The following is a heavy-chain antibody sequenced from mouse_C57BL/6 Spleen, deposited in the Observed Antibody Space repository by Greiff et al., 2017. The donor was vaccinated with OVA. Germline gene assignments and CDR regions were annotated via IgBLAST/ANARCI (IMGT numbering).Heavy chain of an antibody. CDR3: ARRRANWDYFDY. D-gene: IGHD4-1*01. J-gene: IGHJ2*01. Sequence: VQLQQSGPVLVKPGASVKMSCKASGYKFTDYYMNWVKQSHGKSLEWIGVINPYNGGTSYNQKFKGQATLTVDKSSSKAYMELNSLTSEDSAVYYCARRRANWDYFDYWGQGTTLTVSS. CDR2: INPYNGGT. CDR1: GYKFTDYY. V-gene: IGHV1-19*01.